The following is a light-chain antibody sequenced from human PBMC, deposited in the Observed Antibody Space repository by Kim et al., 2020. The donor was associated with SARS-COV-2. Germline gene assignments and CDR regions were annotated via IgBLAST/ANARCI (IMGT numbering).Light chain of an antibody. J-gene: IGLJ1*01. CDR3: SSYTSRSTPYV. V-gene: IGLV2-14*01. Sequence: GVSHRFSGSKSGNTASLTIPGLQAEDEADYYCSSYTSRSTPYVFGTGTKVTVL.